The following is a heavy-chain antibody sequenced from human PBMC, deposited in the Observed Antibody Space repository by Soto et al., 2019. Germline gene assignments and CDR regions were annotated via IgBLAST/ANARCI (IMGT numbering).Heavy chain of an antibody. CDR2: INHSGST. Sequence: PSETLSLTCAVYGGSFSGYYWTWIRQPPGTGLEWIGEINHSGSTNYNPSLKSRVTISVDTSKNQFSLKLTSVTAADTAVYYCARQGYSSSWYGDYYYGMDVWGQGTTVTVSS. CDR3: ARQGYSSSWYGDYYYGMDV. D-gene: IGHD6-13*01. V-gene: IGHV4-34*01. CDR1: GGSFSGYY. J-gene: IGHJ6*02.